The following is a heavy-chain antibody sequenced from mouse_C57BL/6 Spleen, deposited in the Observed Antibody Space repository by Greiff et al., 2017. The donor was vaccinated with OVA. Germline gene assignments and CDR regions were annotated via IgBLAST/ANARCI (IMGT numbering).Heavy chain of an antibody. Sequence: DVQLQESGPVLVKPGASVKMSCKASGYTFTDYYMNWVKQSHGKSLEWIGVINPYNGGTSYNQKFKGKATLTVDKSSSTAYMELNSLTSEDSAVYYCARWYDYDEGAWFAYWGQGTLVTVSA. CDR3: ARWYDYDEGAWFAY. V-gene: IGHV1-19*01. J-gene: IGHJ3*01. CDR2: INPYNGGT. D-gene: IGHD2-4*01. CDR1: GYTFTDYY.